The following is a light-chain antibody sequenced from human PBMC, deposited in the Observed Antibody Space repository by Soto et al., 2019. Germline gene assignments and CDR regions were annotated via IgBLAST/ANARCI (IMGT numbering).Light chain of an antibody. CDR2: DVS. J-gene: IGLJ1*01. V-gene: IGLV2-14*01. Sequence: VLTQPASVSGSLGQSITISCTGTSSDVGGYNYVSWYQQHPGKAPKLMIYDVSNRPSGVSNRFSGSKSGNTASLTISGLQAEDEADYYCSSYTSSSTLDYVFGTGTKVTVL. CDR3: SSYTSSSTLDYV. CDR1: SSDVGGYNY.